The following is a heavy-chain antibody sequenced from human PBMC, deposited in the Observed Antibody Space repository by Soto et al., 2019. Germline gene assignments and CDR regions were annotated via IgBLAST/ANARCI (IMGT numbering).Heavy chain of an antibody. J-gene: IGHJ1*01. CDR2: IYHSGTT. CDR3: AREGVSNLVAEYFQH. CDR1: GESISSGYY. D-gene: IGHD3-16*01. Sequence: SETLSLTCAVSGESISSGYYWAWIRQPPGKWLEWIGSIYHSGTTYYNPSLKSRVTISVDTSKNQFSLKLSSVTAADTAVYYCAREGVSNLVAEYFQHWGQGTLVTVSS. V-gene: IGHV4-38-2*02.